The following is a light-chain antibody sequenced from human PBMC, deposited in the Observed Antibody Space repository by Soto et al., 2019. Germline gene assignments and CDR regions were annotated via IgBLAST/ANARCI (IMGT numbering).Light chain of an antibody. CDR1: QSINRH. V-gene: IGKV3D-15*01. J-gene: IGKJ4*01. CDR2: DAS. Sequence: EIVLTQSPATLSFSPGERATLSCRASQSINRHLAWYRQKPGQAPRLLIYDASNRATGIPARFSGSWSGTEFTLTINSLQSEDFAVYYCQQYDAWPLTFGGGTKVDI. CDR3: QQYDAWPLT.